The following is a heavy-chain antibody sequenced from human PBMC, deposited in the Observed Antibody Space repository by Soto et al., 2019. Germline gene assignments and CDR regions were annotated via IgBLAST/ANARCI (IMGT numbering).Heavy chain of an antibody. CDR3: ARDEDYGGDSYYYYGMDV. CDR1: GYTFTSYG. V-gene: IGHV1-18*01. D-gene: IGHD2-21*02. J-gene: IGHJ6*02. Sequence: GASVKVSCKASGYTFTSYGISWVRQAPGQGLEWMGWISAYNGNTNYAQKLQGRVTMTTDTSTSTAYMELRSLRSDDTAVYYCARDEDYGGDSYYYYGMDVWGQGTTVTVS. CDR2: ISAYNGNT.